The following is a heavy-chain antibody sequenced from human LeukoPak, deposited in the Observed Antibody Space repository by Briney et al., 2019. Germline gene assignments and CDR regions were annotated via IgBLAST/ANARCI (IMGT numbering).Heavy chain of an antibody. Sequence: SETLSLTCAVYGGSFSGYYWSWIRQPPGKGLEWIGEINHSGSTNYNPSLKSRVTISVDTSKNQFSLKLSSVTATDTAVYYCARECGGKRCIAAAGTFYWGQGTLVTVSS. V-gene: IGHV4-34*01. CDR3: ARECGGKRCIAAAGTFY. D-gene: IGHD6-13*01. CDR2: INHSGST. J-gene: IGHJ4*02. CDR1: GGSFSGYY.